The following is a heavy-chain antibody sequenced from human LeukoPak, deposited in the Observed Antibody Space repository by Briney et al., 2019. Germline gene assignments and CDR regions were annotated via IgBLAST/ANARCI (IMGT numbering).Heavy chain of an antibody. J-gene: IGHJ4*02. V-gene: IGHV3-23*01. Sequence: GASLRLSCAASGFSFSNYAMSWVRQVPGKGLVWVSAISGRDDSTFYADSVKGRFTISRDTSKNTLYLQMNSLRAEDTAVYYCAKWGDYDVLTGYYDSDYWGQGTLVTVSS. D-gene: IGHD3-9*01. CDR3: AKWGDYDVLTGYYDSDY. CDR1: GFSFSNYA. CDR2: ISGRDDST.